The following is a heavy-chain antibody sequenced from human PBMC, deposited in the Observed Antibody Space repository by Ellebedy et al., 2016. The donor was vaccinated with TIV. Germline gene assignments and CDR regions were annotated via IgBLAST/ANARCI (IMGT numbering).Heavy chain of an antibody. Sequence: GGSLRLXXAASGFSFNNAWMSWVRQAPGKGLEWVGRIKSKTDGGRIDYAEPVKGRFTISRDDSKTTAHLQMNSLKTEDTAIYYCTTDPEDYYAIDFWGQGTMVTVSS. CDR3: TTDPEDYYAIDF. J-gene: IGHJ3*01. V-gene: IGHV3-15*05. CDR1: GFSFNNAW. D-gene: IGHD3-10*01. CDR2: IKSKTDGGRI.